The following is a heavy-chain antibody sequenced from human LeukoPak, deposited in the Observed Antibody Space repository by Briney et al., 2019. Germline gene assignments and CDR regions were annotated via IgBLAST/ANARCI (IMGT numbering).Heavy chain of an antibody. CDR3: AREHVDTSFDI. D-gene: IGHD5-18*01. CDR2: INPSGGST. Sequence: ASVKVSCKASGYTFTSYYMHWVRQAPGQGLEWMGIINPSGGSTSYAQKFQGRVTMTTDTSTSTAYMELRSLRSDDTAVYYCAREHVDTSFDIWGQGTMVTVSS. J-gene: IGHJ3*02. V-gene: IGHV1-46*01. CDR1: GYTFTSYY.